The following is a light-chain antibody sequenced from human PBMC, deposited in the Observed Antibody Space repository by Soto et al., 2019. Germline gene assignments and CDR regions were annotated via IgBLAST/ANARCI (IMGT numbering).Light chain of an antibody. CDR2: RNN. CDR1: SSNIGSNY. V-gene: IGLV1-47*01. Sequence: QSVLTQPPSASGTPGQRVTISCSGSSSNIGSNYVYWYQQLPGTAPKLLIYRNNQRPSGVPDRFSGSKSDTSASLAISGLRSEDEADYYCAAWDDSLSVLFGGGTKVTVL. J-gene: IGLJ3*02. CDR3: AAWDDSLSVL.